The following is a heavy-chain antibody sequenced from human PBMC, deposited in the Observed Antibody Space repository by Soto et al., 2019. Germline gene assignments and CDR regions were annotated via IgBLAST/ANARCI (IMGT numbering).Heavy chain of an antibody. D-gene: IGHD6-13*01. CDR1: GFTFSSYA. CDR2: ISYDGSNK. J-gene: IGHJ5*02. V-gene: IGHV3-30-3*01. Sequence: QAQLVESGGGVVQPGRSLRLSCAASGFTFSSYAMHWVRQAPGKGLEWVAVISYDGSNKYYADSVKGRFTISRDNSKNTLYLQMNSLRAEDTAVYYCARGAAPQTWGQGTLVTVSS. CDR3: ARGAAPQT.